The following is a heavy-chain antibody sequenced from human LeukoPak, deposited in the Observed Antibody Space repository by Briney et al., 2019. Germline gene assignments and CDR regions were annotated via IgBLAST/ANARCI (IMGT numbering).Heavy chain of an antibody. Sequence: GGSLRLSCAASGFTYSSYSMNWVRHAPGKGLEWVSSISSSSSTIYYADSVKGRFTISRDNAKNSLYLQMNSLRAEDTAVYYCARGIAAAEASDYWGQGTLVTVSS. CDR2: ISSSSSTI. D-gene: IGHD6-13*01. J-gene: IGHJ4*02. CDR3: ARGIAAAEASDY. V-gene: IGHV3-48*01. CDR1: GFTYSSYS.